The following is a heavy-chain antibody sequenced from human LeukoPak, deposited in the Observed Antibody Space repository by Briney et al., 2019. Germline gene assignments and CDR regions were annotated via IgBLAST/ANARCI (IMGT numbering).Heavy chain of an antibody. D-gene: IGHD2-21*01. V-gene: IGHV3-21*01. CDR3: ARSLIADGAFDI. CDR2: ISSSGSSI. CDR1: GFTFTSYT. Sequence: GESLRLSCAASGFTFTSYTMNWVRQAPGKGLEWVSDISSSGSSIDYADSVKGRFTISRDNAKNSLFLHMNSLRAEDTAVYYCARSLIADGAFDIWGQGTMVTVSS. J-gene: IGHJ3*02.